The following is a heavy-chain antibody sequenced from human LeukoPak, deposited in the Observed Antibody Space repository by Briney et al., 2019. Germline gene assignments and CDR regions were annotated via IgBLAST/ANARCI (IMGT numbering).Heavy chain of an antibody. CDR1: GYTFTRYG. CDR2: IRAFNGNT. V-gene: IGHV1-18*01. Sequence: APVKVSSKASGYTFTRYGISWGRQAPGHGLEWRGGIRAFNGNTNYAQKLQGRVTMTTDTSTSTAYMELRSLRSDEAAVYYCARDHGDYDSRGYYSRYFQHWGQGTLVTVSS. J-gene: IGHJ1*01. CDR3: ARDHGDYDSRGYYSRYFQH. D-gene: IGHD3-22*01.